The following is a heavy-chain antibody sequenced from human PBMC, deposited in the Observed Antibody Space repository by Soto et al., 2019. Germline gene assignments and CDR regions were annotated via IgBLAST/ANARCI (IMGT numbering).Heavy chain of an antibody. J-gene: IGHJ6*02. CDR3: AKGYDLSGYSRMDV. V-gene: IGHV3-23*01. Sequence: EAQLLESGGGLEQPGGSLRLSCAASGFTFSSYAMSWVRQAPGKGLEWVSGISGSGGSTYYADSVKGRFTISRDNSKNTLHLQMNSLRAEDTAVYYCAKGYDLSGYSRMDVWGQGTTVTVSS. CDR2: ISGSGGST. D-gene: IGHD5-18*01. CDR1: GFTFSSYA.